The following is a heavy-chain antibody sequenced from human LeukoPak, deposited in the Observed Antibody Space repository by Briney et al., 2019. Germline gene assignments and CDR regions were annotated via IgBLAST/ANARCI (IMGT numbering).Heavy chain of an antibody. CDR2: IKQDGTEK. Sequence: SWVRQAPGKGLEWVANIKQDGTEKYYVDSVKGRFTISRDNAKSSVYLQMNSLRAEDTAVYYCARADLPTAISARAFDFWGQGTMVTVSS. J-gene: IGHJ3*01. V-gene: IGHV3-7*04. CDR3: ARADLPTAISARAFDF. D-gene: IGHD2-2*01.